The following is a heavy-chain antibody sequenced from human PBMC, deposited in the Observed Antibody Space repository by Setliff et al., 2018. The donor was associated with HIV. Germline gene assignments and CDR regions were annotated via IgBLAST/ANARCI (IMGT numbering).Heavy chain of an antibody. CDR3: ARLLRGGGDYFDY. D-gene: IGHD3-10*01. Sequence: GGSLRLSCTTSGFTFSAYTMTWVRQAPGKGLEWVSYISRSGNTIYYADSVKGRFTISRDNAKNSLFLQMSSLRAEDTAIYYCARLLRGGGDYFDYWGQGTLVTVSS. V-gene: IGHV3-48*03. CDR2: ISRSGNTI. CDR1: GFTFSAYT. J-gene: IGHJ4*02.